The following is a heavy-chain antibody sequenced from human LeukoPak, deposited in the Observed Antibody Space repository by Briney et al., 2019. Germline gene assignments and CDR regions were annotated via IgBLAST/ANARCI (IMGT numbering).Heavy chain of an antibody. CDR2: IYISGDT. V-gene: IGHV4-4*09. CDR1: GGSISSSY. D-gene: IGHD2/OR15-2a*01. CDR3: ARGARIFDS. J-gene: IGHJ4*02. Sequence: SETLSLTCTVSGGSISSSYWSWIRQAPGKGLECIGYIYISGDTNSNPSLKSRGTLSLDTSKNQFSLRLTSVTAADTAVYHCARGARIFDSWGPGTLVTVSS.